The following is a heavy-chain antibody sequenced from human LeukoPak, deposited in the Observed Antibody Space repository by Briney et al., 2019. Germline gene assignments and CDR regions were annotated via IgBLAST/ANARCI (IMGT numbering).Heavy chain of an antibody. Sequence: SETLSLTCTVSGYSISSGYYWGWIRQPPGKGLEWIGSVYHSGSTYYNPSLKSRVTISVDTSKNQFSLKLSSVTAADTAVYYCAREKGYMVRGKLGYWGQGTLVTVSS. D-gene: IGHD3-10*01. CDR3: AREKGYMVRGKLGY. J-gene: IGHJ4*02. CDR1: GYSISSGYY. CDR2: VYHSGST. V-gene: IGHV4-38-2*02.